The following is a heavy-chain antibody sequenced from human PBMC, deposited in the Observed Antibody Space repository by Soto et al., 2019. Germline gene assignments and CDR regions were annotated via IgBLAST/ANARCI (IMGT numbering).Heavy chain of an antibody. J-gene: IGHJ4*02. CDR2: IYPGDSDT. CDR1: GYSFTSYW. CDR3: ARLGDYGGNSDY. Sequence: XDFLTISLKGSGYSFTSYWIGLVRQMPGKGLEWMGIIYPGDSDTRYSPSFQGQVTISADKSISTAYLQWSSLKASDTAMYYCARLGDYGGNSDYWGQGTLVTVSS. D-gene: IGHD4-17*01. V-gene: IGHV5-51*01.